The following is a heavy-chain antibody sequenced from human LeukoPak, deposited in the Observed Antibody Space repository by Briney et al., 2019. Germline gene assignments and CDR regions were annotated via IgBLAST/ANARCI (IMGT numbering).Heavy chain of an antibody. CDR3: ARQNNYGPVDY. CDR2: ISNSGSTI. Sequence: GGSLRLSCAASGFTFSSYSMDWVRQAPGKGLEWVSYISNSGSTIYYADSVKGRFTISRDNAKNLLYLQMNSLRDDDTAVYYCARQNNYGPVDYWGQGTLVTVSS. V-gene: IGHV3-48*02. J-gene: IGHJ4*02. D-gene: IGHD3-10*01. CDR1: GFTFSSYS.